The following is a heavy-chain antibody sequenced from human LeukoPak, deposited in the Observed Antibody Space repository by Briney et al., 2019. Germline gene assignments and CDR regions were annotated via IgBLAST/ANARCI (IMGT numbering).Heavy chain of an antibody. CDR3: AKDDRWLQFCC. CDR2: IMPSGHTT. D-gene: IGHD5-24*01. J-gene: IGHJ4*02. CDR1: GFTFSNHG. V-gene: IGHV3-23*01. Sequence: GGTLTLSCVATGFTFSNHGMNWVGQPAGREVEGVSGIMPSGHTTYYADSVRGRFTISRDNSRNTVYLQMNSLRAEDTAVYYCAKDDRWLQFCCWGQGTLVTVSA.